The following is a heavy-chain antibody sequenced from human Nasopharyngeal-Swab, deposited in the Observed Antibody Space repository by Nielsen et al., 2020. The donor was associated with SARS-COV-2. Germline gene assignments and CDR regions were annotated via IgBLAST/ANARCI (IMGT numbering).Heavy chain of an antibody. Sequence: LTCSASGFPFRRYTMHWVRQAPGKGLEWVAVISYDGSNKYYADSVKGRFTISRDISKNTLYLQMNGLRAEDTAVFYCASTPLDSSGYYYAFHYWGRGTLVTVSS. CDR1: GFPFRRYT. D-gene: IGHD3-22*01. CDR3: ASTPLDSSGYYYAFHY. CDR2: ISYDGSNK. J-gene: IGHJ4*02. V-gene: IGHV3-30-3*01.